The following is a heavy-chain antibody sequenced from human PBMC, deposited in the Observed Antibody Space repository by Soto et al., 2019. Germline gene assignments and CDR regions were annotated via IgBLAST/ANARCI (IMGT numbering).Heavy chain of an antibody. J-gene: IGHJ5*02. CDR2: VYYSGTT. V-gene: IGHV4-39*02. CDR1: GGSISIRDYY. CDR3: ARESRYNGFDP. Sequence: QMQLQESGPGLVKPSETLSLTCTVSGGSISIRDYYWGWIRQPPGKGLEWIGSVYYSGTTYYNPSRKSRVTISVDTSKNQFSLKVSSVTAADTAVYYCARESRYNGFDPWGQGTLVTVSS.